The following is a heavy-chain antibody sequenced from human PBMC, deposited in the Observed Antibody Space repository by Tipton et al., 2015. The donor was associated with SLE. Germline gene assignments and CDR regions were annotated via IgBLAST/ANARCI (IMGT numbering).Heavy chain of an antibody. D-gene: IGHD6-13*01. CDR1: GFTFRSYA. Sequence: SLRLSCIASGFTFRSYAMTWVRRAPGRGLEWVSAISGGGDSTYYADSVKGRFTISSDNAKNSVFLQMNSLRAEDTAVYYCARDGGQRVISGTYDFYYYGLDVWGQGTTVTVSS. CDR3: ARDGGQRVISGTYDFYYYGLDV. V-gene: IGHV3-23*01. J-gene: IGHJ6*02. CDR2: ISGGGDST.